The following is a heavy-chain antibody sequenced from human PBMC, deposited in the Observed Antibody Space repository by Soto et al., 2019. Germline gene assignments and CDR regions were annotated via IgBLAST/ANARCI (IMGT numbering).Heavy chain of an antibody. V-gene: IGHV1-69*06. CDR2: IIPIFGTA. CDR1: GGTFSSHA. CDR3: ATPASNYYDSSGYQRGDYFDY. J-gene: IGHJ4*02. Sequence: GASVKVSCKASGGTFSSHAISWVRQAPGQGLEWMGGIIPIFGTANYAQKFQGRVTITADKSTSTAYMELSSLRSEDTAVYYCATPASNYYDSSGYQRGDYFDYWGQGTLVTVSS. D-gene: IGHD3-22*01.